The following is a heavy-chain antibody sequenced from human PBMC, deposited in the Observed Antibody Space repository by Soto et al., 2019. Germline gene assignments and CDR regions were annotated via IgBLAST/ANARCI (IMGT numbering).Heavy chain of an antibody. V-gene: IGHV3-48*02. J-gene: IGHJ4*02. Sequence: HPGGSLRLSCAASGFTFSSYSMNWVRQAPGKGLEWVSYISSSSSTIYYADSVKGRFTISRDNAKNSLYLQMNSQRDEDTAVYYCARENRVGYYDSSGYRSFDYWGQGTLVTVSS. CDR2: ISSSSSTI. CDR1: GFTFSSYS. D-gene: IGHD3-22*01. CDR3: ARENRVGYYDSSGYRSFDY.